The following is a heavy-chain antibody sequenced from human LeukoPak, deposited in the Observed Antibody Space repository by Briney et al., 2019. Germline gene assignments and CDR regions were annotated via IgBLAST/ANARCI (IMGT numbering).Heavy chain of an antibody. CDR2: IYSGGST. CDR3: ASLPNDAFDI. J-gene: IGHJ3*02. CDR1: GFTFSSYG. V-gene: IGHV3-66*01. Sequence: GGSLRLSCAASGFTFSSYGMSWVRQAPGKGLEWVSVIYSGGSTYYADSVKGRFTISRDNSKNTLYLQMNSLRAEDTAVYYCASLPNDAFDIWGQGTMVTVSS.